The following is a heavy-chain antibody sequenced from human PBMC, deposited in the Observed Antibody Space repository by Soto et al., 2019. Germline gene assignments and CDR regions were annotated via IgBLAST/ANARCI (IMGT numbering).Heavy chain of an antibody. Sequence: QVQLQESGPGLVKPSETLSLTCTVSGGSINTGTYYWTWIRQRPGKGLEWIGYIYYNGNTYYSPSLKRRLTISIDTSKTRFALNLTSVTAADTAVYHCATETGTQGFGSWGPGTLVTVSS. V-gene: IGHV4-31*03. J-gene: IGHJ1*01. CDR1: GGSINTGTYY. CDR2: IYYNGNT. CDR3: ATETGTQGFGS. D-gene: IGHD1-1*01.